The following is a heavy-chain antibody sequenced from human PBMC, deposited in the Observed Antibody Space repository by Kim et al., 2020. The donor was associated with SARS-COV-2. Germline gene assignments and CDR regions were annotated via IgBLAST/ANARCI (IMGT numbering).Heavy chain of an antibody. D-gene: IGHD1-26*01. CDR2: YSGGST. CDR3: ARHYSY. Sequence: YSGGSTYYADSVKGRFTISRDNSKNTLYLQMNSLRAEDTAVYYCARHYSYWGQGTLVTVSS. V-gene: IGHV3-53*01. J-gene: IGHJ4*02.